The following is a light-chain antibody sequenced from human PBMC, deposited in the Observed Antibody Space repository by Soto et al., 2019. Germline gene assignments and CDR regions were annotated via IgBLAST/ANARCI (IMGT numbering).Light chain of an antibody. J-gene: IGKJ3*01. V-gene: IGKV1-39*01. CDR3: QQSYSTVT. CDR2: AAS. Sequence: DIQMTQSPSSLSASVGDRVTITCRASQSISNYLNWYQQKPGKAPRLLIYAASSLQSGVPSRFTSSGSGTDFTLTITSLQREDFAIYYCQQSYSTVTFGPGTKVEIE. CDR1: QSISNY.